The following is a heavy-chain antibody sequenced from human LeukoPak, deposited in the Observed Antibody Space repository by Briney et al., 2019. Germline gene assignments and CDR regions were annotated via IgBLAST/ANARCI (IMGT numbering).Heavy chain of an antibody. CDR2: IYYSGST. CDR1: GGSVSRSPYY. D-gene: IGHD3-22*01. J-gene: IGHJ6*03. Sequence: PSETLSLTCTVSGGSVSRSPYYWGWIRQPPGKGLEWIGNIYYSGSTYYNPSLKSRVTMSVDTSKNQFSLKLSPVTAADTAVYYCARGTYYYDSSGPKTIYYYYYMDVWGKGTTVTISS. CDR3: ARGTYYYDSSGPKTIYYYYYMDV. V-gene: IGHV4-39*07.